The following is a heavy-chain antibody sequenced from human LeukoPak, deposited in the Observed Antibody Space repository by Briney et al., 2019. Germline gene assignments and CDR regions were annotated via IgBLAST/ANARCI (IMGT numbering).Heavy chain of an antibody. CDR3: ASSPHTAWIQLWHTWYFDL. D-gene: IGHD5-18*01. J-gene: IGHJ2*01. Sequence: SETLSLTCTVSGGSISSYYWSWIRQPPGKGLEWIGYIYYSGSTNYNPSPKSRVTISVDTSKNQFSLKLSSVTAADTAVYYCASSPHTAWIQLWHTWYFDLWGRGTLVTVSS. V-gene: IGHV4-59*01. CDR2: IYYSGST. CDR1: GGSISSYY.